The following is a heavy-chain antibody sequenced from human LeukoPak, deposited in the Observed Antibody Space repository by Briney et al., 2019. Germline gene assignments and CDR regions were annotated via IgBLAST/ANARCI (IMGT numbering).Heavy chain of an antibody. V-gene: IGHV3-48*04. CDR1: GFTFSSYA. D-gene: IGHD1-26*01. J-gene: IGHJ3*01. CDR3: ARDSGSYSLTLFDP. CDR2: ISSSGSTI. Sequence: GGSLRLSCAASGFTFSSYAMSWVRQAPGKGLEWVSYISSSGSTIYYADSVKGRFTISRDNAKNSLYLQMNSLRAEDTAVYYCARDSGSYSLTLFDPWGQGTMVTVSS.